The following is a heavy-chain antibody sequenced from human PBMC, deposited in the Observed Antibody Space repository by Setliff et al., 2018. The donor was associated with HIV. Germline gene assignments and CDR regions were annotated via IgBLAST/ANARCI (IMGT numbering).Heavy chain of an antibody. CDR2: ISAYNGNT. V-gene: IGHV1-18*01. CDR3: ARLASGGWPLEVFDI. CDR1: GYTFTHYA. D-gene: IGHD2-15*01. J-gene: IGHJ3*02. Sequence: ASVKVSCKASGYTFTHYAISWVRQAPGQGLEYLGWISAYNGNTNCAQKVQGRITMTTDASTSTADMELRSLTSDDTAVYYCARLASGGWPLEVFDIWGQGTMVT.